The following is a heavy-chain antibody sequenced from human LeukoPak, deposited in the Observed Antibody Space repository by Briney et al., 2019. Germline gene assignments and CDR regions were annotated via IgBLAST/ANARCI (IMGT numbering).Heavy chain of an antibody. CDR2: ISSSGNTI. Sequence: PGGSLRLSCAAPGFTFSSYEMNWVRQAPGKGLEWVSYISSSGNTIYYADSVKGRFTISRDNAKNSLYLQMNSLRAEDTAVYYCARSVVTLFSDYWGQGTLVTVSS. V-gene: IGHV3-48*03. CDR1: GFTFSSYE. D-gene: IGHD4-23*01. CDR3: ARSVVTLFSDY. J-gene: IGHJ4*02.